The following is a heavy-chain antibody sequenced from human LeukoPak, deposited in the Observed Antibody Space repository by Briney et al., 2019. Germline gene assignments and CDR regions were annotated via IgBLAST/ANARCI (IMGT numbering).Heavy chain of an antibody. Sequence: PSETLSLSCIVSGDSITNNAWWNWVRQPPGKGLEWIGEIHHSGSANYNASLRSRVTISVDTSKNQFSLKLSSVTAADTAVYYCARRARRMAPAHWGQGTLVTVSS. D-gene: IGHD5-24*01. CDR3: ARRARRMAPAH. CDR2: IHHSGSA. J-gene: IGHJ4*02. CDR1: GDSITNNAW. V-gene: IGHV4/OR15-8*01.